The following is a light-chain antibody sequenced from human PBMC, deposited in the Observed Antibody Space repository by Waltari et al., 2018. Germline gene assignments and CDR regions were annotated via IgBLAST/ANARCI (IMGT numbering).Light chain of an antibody. Sequence: DVVLTQSPLSLPVTLGQPASISCRSSQSLVNNAGNTFLSWFQQRPGQSPRRLIYKVSNRDSGVPDRFSGSGSGTDFTLKISRVEAEDVGVYYCMQGLHWPRTFGQGTKVEIK. CDR2: KVS. V-gene: IGKV2-30*01. CDR1: QSLVNNAGNTF. CDR3: MQGLHWPRT. J-gene: IGKJ1*01.